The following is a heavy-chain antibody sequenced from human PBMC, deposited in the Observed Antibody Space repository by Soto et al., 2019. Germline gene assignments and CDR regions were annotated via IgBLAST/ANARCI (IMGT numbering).Heavy chain of an antibody. CDR1: GDSVSSNTAS. D-gene: IGHD3-3*01. CDR2: TYFRSKWYN. V-gene: IGHV6-1*01. Sequence: SQTLSLTCAISGDSVSSNTASLNCISQSPSRGLEWLGRTYFRSKWYNDYAVSVKSRIIINPDTSKNQFSLQLNSVTPEDTAVYYCARDWRGYYDFWGGYYGVDVRGQGTTVTVSS. CDR3: ARDWRGYYDFWGGYYGVDV. J-gene: IGHJ6*02.